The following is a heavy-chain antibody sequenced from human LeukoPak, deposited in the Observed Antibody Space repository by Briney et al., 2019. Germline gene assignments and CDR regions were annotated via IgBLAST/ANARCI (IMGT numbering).Heavy chain of an antibody. D-gene: IGHD4-17*01. V-gene: IGHV3-30*03. J-gene: IGHJ6*02. CDR1: GFTFSGYG. Sequence: PGGSLSLSCAASGFTFSGYGMHWVRQAPGKGLEWVAVISYDGSNKYYADSVKGRFTIPRDNSKTTLYLQMNSLRAEDTAVYYCAVDYGDYGMDVWGQGTTVTVSS. CDR2: ISYDGSNK. CDR3: AVDYGDYGMDV.